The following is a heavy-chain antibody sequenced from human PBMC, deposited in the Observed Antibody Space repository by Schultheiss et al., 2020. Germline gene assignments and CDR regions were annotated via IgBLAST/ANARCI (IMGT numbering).Heavy chain of an antibody. Sequence: SLKVSCAASGFTFSSYTMNWVRQAPGKGLEWVSAISGSGGSTYYADSVKGRFTISRDNSKNTLYLQMNSLRAEDTAVYYCAKEGINIVVVPAAPHYYYYYGMDVWGQGTTVTVSS. CDR1: GFTFSSYT. J-gene: IGHJ6*02. D-gene: IGHD2-2*01. CDR3: AKEGINIVVVPAAPHYYYYYGMDV. V-gene: IGHV3-23*01. CDR2: ISGSGGST.